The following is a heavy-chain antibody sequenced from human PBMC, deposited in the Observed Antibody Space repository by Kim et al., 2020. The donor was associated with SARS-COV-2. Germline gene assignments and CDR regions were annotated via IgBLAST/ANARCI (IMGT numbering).Heavy chain of an antibody. Sequence: GGSLRLSCAASGFTFSSYGMHWVRQAPGKGLEWVAVIWYDGSNKYYADSVTGRFTISRDNSKNTLYLKMNSLRAEDTAVYYCARDGHIVATIWTYYYGMDVWGQGTTVTVSS. CDR2: IWYDGSNK. J-gene: IGHJ6*02. V-gene: IGHV3-33*01. D-gene: IGHD5-12*01. CDR3: ARDGHIVATIWTYYYGMDV. CDR1: GFTFSSYG.